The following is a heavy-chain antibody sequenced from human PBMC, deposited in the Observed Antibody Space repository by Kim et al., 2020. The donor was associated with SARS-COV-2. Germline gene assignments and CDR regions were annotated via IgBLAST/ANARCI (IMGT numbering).Heavy chain of an antibody. V-gene: IGHV3-23*01. D-gene: IGHD3-22*01. CDR3: AKDLYYDSSGYPT. Sequence: YAGSVKGRFTISRDNSKNTLYLQMNSLRAEDTDVYYCAKDLYYDSSGYPTWGQGTLVTVSS. J-gene: IGHJ4*02.